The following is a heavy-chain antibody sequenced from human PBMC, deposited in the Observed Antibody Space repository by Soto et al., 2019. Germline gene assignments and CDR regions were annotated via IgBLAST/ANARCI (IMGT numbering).Heavy chain of an antibody. CDR3: AKDSPAQRFAYSYYMDV. CDR2: ISYDGSNK. V-gene: IGHV3-30*18. CDR1: GFIFSSYG. Sequence: QVQLVESGGGVVQPGRSLRLSCAASGFIFSSYGMHWVRQAPGKGLEWVAVISYDGSNKYYADSVKGRFTISRDNSKNTLYLQMNSLRPEDTAVYYCAKDSPAQRFAYSYYMDVWGKGTTVTVSS. J-gene: IGHJ6*03. D-gene: IGHD3-16*01.